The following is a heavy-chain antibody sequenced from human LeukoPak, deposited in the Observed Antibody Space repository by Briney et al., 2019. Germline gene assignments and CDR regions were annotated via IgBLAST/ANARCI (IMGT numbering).Heavy chain of an antibody. J-gene: IGHJ3*02. CDR1: GYTFTGYY. CDR3: VRSGYCYGGTCHSGAFDI. CDR2: INPNSGGT. D-gene: IGHD2-15*01. Sequence: ASVKVSCKASGYTFTGYYMHWVRQASGQGLEWMGWINPNSGGTNYAQKFQGRVTMTRDTSISTAYMELSRLRSDDTAVYYCVRSGYCYGGTCHSGAFDIWGQGTVVTVSS. V-gene: IGHV1-2*02.